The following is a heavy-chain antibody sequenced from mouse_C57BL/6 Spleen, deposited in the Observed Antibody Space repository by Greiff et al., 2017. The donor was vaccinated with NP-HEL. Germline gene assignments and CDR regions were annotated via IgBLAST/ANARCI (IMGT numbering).Heavy chain of an antibody. CDR2: IGPGSGST. D-gene: IGHD2-4*01. CDR3: ARSGYDYDGGAWFAY. CDR1: GYTFTDYY. J-gene: IGHJ3*01. Sequence: QVQLQQSGAELVKPGASVKISCKASGYTFTDYYINWVKQRPGQGLEWIGKIGPGSGSTYYNEKFKGKATLTADKSSSTAYMQLSSLTSEDSAVYFCARSGYDYDGGAWFAYWGQGTLVTVSA. V-gene: IGHV1-77*01.